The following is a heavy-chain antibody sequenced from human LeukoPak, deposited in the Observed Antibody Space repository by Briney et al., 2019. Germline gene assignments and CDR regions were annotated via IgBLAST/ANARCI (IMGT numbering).Heavy chain of an antibody. CDR3: AREGAAAGTVGFDY. Sequence: PSETLSLTCTVSGGSISSYYWSWIRQPPGKGLEWIGYIYYSGSTNYNPSLNSRVTISVDRSKNQFSLKLSSVTAADTAVYYCAREGAAAGTVGFDYWGQGTLVTVSS. J-gene: IGHJ4*02. CDR2: IYYSGST. V-gene: IGHV4-59*12. CDR1: GGSISSYY. D-gene: IGHD6-13*01.